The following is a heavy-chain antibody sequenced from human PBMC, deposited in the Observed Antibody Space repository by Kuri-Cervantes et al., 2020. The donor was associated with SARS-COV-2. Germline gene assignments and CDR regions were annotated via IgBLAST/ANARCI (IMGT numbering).Heavy chain of an antibody. D-gene: IGHD3-22*01. CDR1: GGSISSYY. CDR3: ARGGYDSSGYYIFDFDY. J-gene: IGHJ4*02. CDR2: IYYSGST. V-gene: IGHV4-59*01. Sequence: ESLKISCTVSGGSISSYYWSWIRQPPGRGLEWIGYIYYSGSTNYNPSLKSRVTISVDTSKNQFSLKLSSVTAADTAVYYCARGGYDSSGYYIFDFDYWGRGTLVTVSS.